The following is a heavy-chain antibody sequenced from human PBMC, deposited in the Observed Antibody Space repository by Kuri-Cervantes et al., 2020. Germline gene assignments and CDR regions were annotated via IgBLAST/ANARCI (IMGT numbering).Heavy chain of an antibody. J-gene: IGHJ6*03. CDR3: ARGVGSGSYSYYYYYMDV. Sequence: LSLTCAASGFTFDDYAMHWVRQAPGKGLEWVSGISWNSGSIGYADSVKGRFTISRDNAKNSLYLQMNSLRAEDTAVYYCARGVGSGSYSYYYYYMDVWGKGTTVTVSS. CDR2: ISWNSGSI. V-gene: IGHV3-9*01. D-gene: IGHD3-10*01. CDR1: GFTFDDYA.